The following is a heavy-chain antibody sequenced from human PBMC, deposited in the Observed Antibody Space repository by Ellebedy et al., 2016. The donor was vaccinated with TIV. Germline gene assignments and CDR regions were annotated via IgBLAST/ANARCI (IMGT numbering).Heavy chain of an antibody. D-gene: IGHD4-17*01. J-gene: IGHJ4*02. V-gene: IGHV4-39*07. Sequence: SETLSLTXIVSGGSISSSSYYWGWIRQPPGKGLEWIGNIYYSGSTYYTPSLKSRVTISVDTSKNQFSLKLSSVTVADTAVYYCAREEGLTTVDYWGQGTLVTVSS. CDR1: GGSISSSSYY. CDR2: IYYSGST. CDR3: AREEGLTTVDY.